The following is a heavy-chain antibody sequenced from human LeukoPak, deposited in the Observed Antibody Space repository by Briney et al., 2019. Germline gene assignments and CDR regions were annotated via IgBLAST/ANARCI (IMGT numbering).Heavy chain of an antibody. CDR3: AKRVERRPNHFDC. CDR2: IYSGGGT. V-gene: IGHV3-66*01. D-gene: IGHD1-1*01. CDR1: GLTVSTNY. J-gene: IGHJ4*02. Sequence: GGSLRLSCAASGLTVSTNYMSWVRQAPGKGLEWLSVIYSGGGTHYADSVKGRFTISRDNSKNTLYLQMNSPRAEDTAVYYCAKRVERRPNHFDCWGQGTLVTVSS.